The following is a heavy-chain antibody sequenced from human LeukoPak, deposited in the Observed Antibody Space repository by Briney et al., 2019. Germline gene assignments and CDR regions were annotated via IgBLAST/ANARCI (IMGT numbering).Heavy chain of an antibody. CDR3: ARVSDYVWGSHFDY. CDR1: GGSISSYY. CDR2: TYYSRST. Sequence: SETLSLTCPVSGGSISSYYWSWIRQPPGKELEWIGYTYYSRSTNYNPSLKSRVTIPVDTSKNQFSLKLSSMAAADTAVYYCARVSDYVWGSHFDYWGQGALVTVSS. D-gene: IGHD3-16*01. V-gene: IGHV4-59*01. J-gene: IGHJ4*02.